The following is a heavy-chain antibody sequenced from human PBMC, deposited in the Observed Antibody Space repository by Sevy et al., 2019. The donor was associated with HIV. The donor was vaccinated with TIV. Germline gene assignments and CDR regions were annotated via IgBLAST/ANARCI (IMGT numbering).Heavy chain of an antibody. CDR3: AKDYRIYCSRTSCLFYY. CDR1: GFTFSNYG. D-gene: IGHD2-2*01. CDR2: IRYDGSNS. Sequence: GGSLRLSCAASGFTFSNYGMHWARQAPGKGLEWVAFIRYDGSNSYSADSVKGRFTISRDNSKNTLYLQINSLRAEDTAVYYCAKDYRIYCSRTSCLFYYWGQGTLVTVSS. J-gene: IGHJ4*02. V-gene: IGHV3-30*02.